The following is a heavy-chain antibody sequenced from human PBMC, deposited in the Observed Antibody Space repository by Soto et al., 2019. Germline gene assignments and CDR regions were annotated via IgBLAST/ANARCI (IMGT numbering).Heavy chain of an antibody. CDR3: AKDAVYGDGLWLAGN. CDR2: ISGSGGTT. V-gene: IGHV3-23*01. CDR1: GFNFSNHA. Sequence: GGSLSLSCTASGFNFSNHAMSWVRQAPGKGLEWVSVISGSGGTTYYADSVKGRFTISRDNSKNTLYLQMNSLRAEDTAIYYCAKDAVYGDGLWLAGNWGQGTLVTVSS. J-gene: IGHJ4*02. D-gene: IGHD2-21*02.